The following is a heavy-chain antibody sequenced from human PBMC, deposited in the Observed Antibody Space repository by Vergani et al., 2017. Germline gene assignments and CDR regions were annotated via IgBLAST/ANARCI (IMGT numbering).Heavy chain of an antibody. J-gene: IGHJ4*02. CDR3: ASGNNWIVDY. V-gene: IGHV3-21*01. CDR2: ISSSSSYI. D-gene: IGHD1-1*01. CDR1: GFTFSSYS. Sequence: EVQLVESGGGLVKPGGSLRLSCAASGFTFSSYSMNWVRQAPGKGLEWVSSISSSSSYIYYADSVKGRFTISRDNAKNSLYLQMNSLRAEDTAVYYCASGNNWIVDYWGQGTLVTVSS.